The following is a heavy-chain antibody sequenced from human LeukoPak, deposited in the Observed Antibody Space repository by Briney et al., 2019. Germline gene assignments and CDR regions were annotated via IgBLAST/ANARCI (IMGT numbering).Heavy chain of an antibody. V-gene: IGHV4-34*01. J-gene: IGHJ4*02. D-gene: IGHD3-10*01. CDR1: VGSFSGYY. CDR2: INQSGST. Sequence: PSETLSLTCAVCVGSFSGYYWTWIRQSPGKGLEWIGDINQSGSTNYNASLKSRVTISVDTSKNQFSLKLTSVTAADTAVYYCARGASAGSVDYWGQGTLVTVSS. CDR3: ARGASAGSVDY.